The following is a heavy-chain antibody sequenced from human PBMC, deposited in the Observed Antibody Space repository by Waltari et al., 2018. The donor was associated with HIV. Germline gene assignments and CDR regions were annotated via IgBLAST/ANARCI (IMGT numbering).Heavy chain of an antibody. V-gene: IGHV4-38-2*02. D-gene: IGHD6-13*01. CDR2: IYHSGST. CDR3: ARALIAAAGTA. J-gene: IGHJ5*02. CDR1: GYSISSGYY. Sequence: QVQLQESGPGLVKPSETLSLTCTVSGYSISSGYYWGWIRQPPGKGLAWVGSIYHSGSTYYNPSLKSRVTISVDTSKNQFSLKLSSVTAADTAVYYCARALIAAAGTAWGQGTLVTVSS.